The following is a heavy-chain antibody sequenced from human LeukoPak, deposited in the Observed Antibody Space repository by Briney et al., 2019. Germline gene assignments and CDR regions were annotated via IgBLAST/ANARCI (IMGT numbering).Heavy chain of an antibody. J-gene: IGHJ4*02. CDR3: ARRPAAYYGSGSSPFSFDY. Sequence: RGESLKISCKGSGYSFTNYWIDWVRQMPGKGLEWMGIIYPGDSDTRYSPSFQGQVTISADESISTAYLQWSSLKASDTAMYYCARRPAAYYGSGSSPFSFDYWGQGTLVTVSS. CDR1: GYSFTNYW. CDR2: IYPGDSDT. V-gene: IGHV5-51*01. D-gene: IGHD3-10*01.